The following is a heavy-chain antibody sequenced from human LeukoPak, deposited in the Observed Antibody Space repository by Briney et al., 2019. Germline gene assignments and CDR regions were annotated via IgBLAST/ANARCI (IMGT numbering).Heavy chain of an antibody. CDR1: GFTFRSYA. V-gene: IGHV3-30*04. Sequence: PGRSLRLSCAASGFTFRSYAMHWVRQAPGRGLEWVAVISSDGADKYHAESGKGRFTISRDNSKNTVYLQMNSLGAEDTAVYYCAREYTYGSIDYWGQGTLVAVSS. CDR3: AREYTYGSIDY. J-gene: IGHJ4*02. D-gene: IGHD3-10*01. CDR2: ISSDGADK.